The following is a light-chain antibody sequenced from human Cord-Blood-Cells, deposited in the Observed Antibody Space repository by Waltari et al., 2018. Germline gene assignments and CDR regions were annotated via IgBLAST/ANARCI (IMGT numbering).Light chain of an antibody. CDR1: SRDVGSYNH. J-gene: IGLJ3*02. V-gene: IGLV2-23*01. CDR2: EGS. CDR3: CSYAGSSTLV. Sequence: QSALTQPASVSGSPGQSITISCTGTSRDVGSYNHVSWYQQHPGKAPKLMIYEGSKRPSGVSNRFSGSKSGNMASLTISGLQAEDEADYYCCSYAGSSTLVFGGGTKLTVL.